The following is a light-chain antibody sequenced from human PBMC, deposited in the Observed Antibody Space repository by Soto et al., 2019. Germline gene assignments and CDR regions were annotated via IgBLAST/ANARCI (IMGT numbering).Light chain of an antibody. CDR3: SSSTSSSTLEV. Sequence: QSALTQPASVSGSPGQSITISCTGTSSDVGGYNYVSWYQQHPGKAPKLMIYEVSNRPSGVSNRFSGSKSGNTASLTISGLQADDEDAYYCSSSTSSSTLEVFGGGTKLTVL. J-gene: IGLJ3*02. CDR1: SSDVGGYNY. CDR2: EVS. V-gene: IGLV2-14*01.